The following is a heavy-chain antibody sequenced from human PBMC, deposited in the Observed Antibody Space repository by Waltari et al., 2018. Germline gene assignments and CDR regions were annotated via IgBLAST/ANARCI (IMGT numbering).Heavy chain of an antibody. CDR3: ARGGLSNPRYWYFDL. CDR1: GGTFSSSA. J-gene: IGHJ2*01. Sequence: QVQLVQSGAEVKKPGSSVKVSCKASGGTFSSSAISWVRQAPGQGLEWMGRIIPIFGTANYAQKFQGRVTITAEKSTSTAYMELSSLRSEDTAVYYCARGGLSNPRYWYFDLWGRGTLVTVSS. D-gene: IGHD4-4*01. CDR2: IIPIFGTA. V-gene: IGHV1-69*08.